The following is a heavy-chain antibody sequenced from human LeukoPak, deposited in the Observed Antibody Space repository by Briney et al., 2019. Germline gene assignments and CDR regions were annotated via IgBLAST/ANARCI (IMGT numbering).Heavy chain of an antibody. CDR3: ARKATGYSSGWYWGAGAFDI. J-gene: IGHJ3*02. D-gene: IGHD6-19*01. Sequence: ASVKVSCKASGYTFTSYDINWVRQATGQGLEWMGWMNPNSGNTGYAQKFQGRVTMTRNTSISTAYMELSSLRSEDTAVYYCARKATGYSSGWYWGAGAFDIWGQGTMVTVSS. CDR1: GYTFTSYD. V-gene: IGHV1-8*01. CDR2: MNPNSGNT.